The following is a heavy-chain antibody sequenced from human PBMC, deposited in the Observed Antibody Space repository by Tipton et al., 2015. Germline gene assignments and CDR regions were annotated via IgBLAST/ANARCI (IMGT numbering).Heavy chain of an antibody. CDR2: ISVSGGST. Sequence: SLRLSCAVSGFTFSSSAMSWVRQAPGKGLEWVSAISVSGGSTYYADSVKGRFTISRDNSKNTLHLQMNSLRAEDTAVYYCANSDWNPDYFDYWGQGTLVTVSS. D-gene: IGHD1-1*01. V-gene: IGHV3-23*01. J-gene: IGHJ4*02. CDR1: GFTFSSSA. CDR3: ANSDWNPDYFDY.